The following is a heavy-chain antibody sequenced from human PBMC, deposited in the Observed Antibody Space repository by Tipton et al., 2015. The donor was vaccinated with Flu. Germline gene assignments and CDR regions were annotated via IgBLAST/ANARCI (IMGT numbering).Heavy chain of an antibody. CDR3: AREKDSSGSEFFQQ. CDR2: IHYSGTT. D-gene: IGHD6-19*01. Sequence: TLSLTCTVSGGSITSSSFHWGWIRQTPGKGLEWIGVIHYSGTTYYNPSLKSRVTLSVDTSKNQFSLKLSSVTAADTAVYYCAREKDSSGSEFFQQWGQGTLVTVSS. J-gene: IGHJ1*01. V-gene: IGHV4-39*07. CDR1: GGSITSSSFH.